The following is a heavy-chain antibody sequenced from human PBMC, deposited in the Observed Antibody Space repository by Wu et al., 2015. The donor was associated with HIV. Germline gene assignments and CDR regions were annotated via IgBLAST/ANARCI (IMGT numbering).Heavy chain of an antibody. V-gene: IGHV1-69*18. Sequence: QVLLVQSGSEMKKPGASVKVSCKTSGYTFTDYYIHWVRQAPGQGLEWMGRIIPISGTTDYAQKFQGRITITADESTRTTYMELSSLRYEDTAVYYCARDHRYSTNHGMDVWGQGTTVTVSS. CDR1: GYTFTDYY. J-gene: IGHJ6*02. CDR2: IIPISGTT. D-gene: IGHD6-13*01. CDR3: ARDHRYSTNHGMDV.